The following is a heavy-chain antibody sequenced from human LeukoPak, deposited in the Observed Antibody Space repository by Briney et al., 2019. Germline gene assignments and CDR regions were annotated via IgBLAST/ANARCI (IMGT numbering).Heavy chain of an antibody. Sequence: ASVKVSCKVSGYTLTESSMHWVRQAPGKGLEWMGGFDPEDGETIYAQKFQGRVTMTEDTSTDTAYMELSSLRSEDTAVYYCATDSLGIAASYYYMDVWGKGTTVTVSS. CDR3: ATDSLGIAASYYYMDV. V-gene: IGHV1-24*01. CDR2: FDPEDGET. J-gene: IGHJ6*03. D-gene: IGHD6-25*01. CDR1: GYTLTESS.